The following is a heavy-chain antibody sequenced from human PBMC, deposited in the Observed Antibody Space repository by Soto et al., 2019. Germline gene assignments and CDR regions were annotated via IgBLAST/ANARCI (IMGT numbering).Heavy chain of an antibody. J-gene: IGHJ6*02. V-gene: IGHV1-69*06. D-gene: IGHD2-15*01. Sequence: PVKVSCKTSGDPFTSYTISWVRQAPGQGLEWMGGIIPVFGTANYAQKFQGRVKISADKSTSTAYMELSSLRSEDTAVYYCAREISTNYYGMDVWGQGTTVTVSS. CDR3: AREISTNYYGMDV. CDR2: IIPVFGTA. CDR1: GDPFTSYT.